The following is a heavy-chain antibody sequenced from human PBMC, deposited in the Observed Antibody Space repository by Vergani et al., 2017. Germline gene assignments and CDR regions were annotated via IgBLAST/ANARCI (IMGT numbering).Heavy chain of an antibody. J-gene: IGHJ4*02. CDR1: GFTFSSYW. D-gene: IGHD5-18*01. CDR2: IKQDGSEK. Sequence: EVQLVESGGGLVQPGRSLRLSCAASGFTFSSYWMSWVRQAPGKGLEWVANIKQDGSEKYYVDSVKGRFTSSRDNAKNSLYLQMNSLRGEDTAVYYCARDPTAMGDGPDYWGQGTLVTVSS. V-gene: IGHV3-7*01. CDR3: ARDPTAMGDGPDY.